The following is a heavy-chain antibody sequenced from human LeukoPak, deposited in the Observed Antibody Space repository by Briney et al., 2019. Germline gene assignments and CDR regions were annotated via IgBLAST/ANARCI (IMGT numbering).Heavy chain of an antibody. CDR3: ARGGSSGWYLDY. Sequence: KPSETLSLTCAVYGGSFSGYYWSWIRQPPGKGLEWIGEINHSGSTTYNPSLKSRVSISIDTSKNQFSLKLNSVTAADTAVYYCARGGSSGWYLDYWGQGTLVTVSS. J-gene: IGHJ4*02. CDR1: GGSFSGYY. D-gene: IGHD6-19*01. V-gene: IGHV4-34*01. CDR2: INHSGST.